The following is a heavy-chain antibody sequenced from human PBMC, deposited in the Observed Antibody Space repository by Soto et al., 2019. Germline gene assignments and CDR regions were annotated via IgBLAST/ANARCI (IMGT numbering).Heavy chain of an antibody. J-gene: IGHJ4*02. D-gene: IGHD3-22*01. Sequence: EVQLVESGGGLVQPGGSLRLSCGASGFTFSSYSMNWVRQAPGKGLEWVSYISSSSSTIYYADSVKGRFTISRDNAKNSLYLQMNSLRDEDTAVYYCARDYTYYDSSGYYYRGTYYFDYWGQGTLVTVSS. CDR3: ARDYTYYDSSGYYYRGTYYFDY. CDR2: ISSSSSTI. V-gene: IGHV3-48*02. CDR1: GFTFSSYS.